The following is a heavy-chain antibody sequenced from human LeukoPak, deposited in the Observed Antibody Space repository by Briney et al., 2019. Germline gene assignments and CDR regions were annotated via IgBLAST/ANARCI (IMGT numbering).Heavy chain of an antibody. D-gene: IGHD5-12*01. J-gene: IGHJ5*02. CDR3: AKPPGLRRLDP. CDR1: GFTFSSYA. Sequence: PGGSLRLSCAASGFTFSSYAMNWVRQAPGKGLAWVSGINNSGGSTYYADSVKGRFTISRDNSKNTLYLQMNSLRAEDTAVYYCAKPPGLRRLDPWGQGAQVTVSS. V-gene: IGHV3-23*01. CDR2: INNSGGST.